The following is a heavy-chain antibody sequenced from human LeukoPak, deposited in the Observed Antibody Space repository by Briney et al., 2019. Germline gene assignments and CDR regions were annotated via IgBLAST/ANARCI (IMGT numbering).Heavy chain of an antibody. Sequence: ASETLSLTCTVSNGSISSFYWTWIRQPPGKGLEWIGYIYYTGTTDCNPSLKSRVTISVDTSKNQFSLKLSSVTAADTAVYYCARGYGRYFDYWGQGTLVTVSS. D-gene: IGHD5-18*01. CDR1: NGSISSFY. CDR2: IYYTGTT. J-gene: IGHJ4*02. V-gene: IGHV4-59*01. CDR3: ARGYGRYFDY.